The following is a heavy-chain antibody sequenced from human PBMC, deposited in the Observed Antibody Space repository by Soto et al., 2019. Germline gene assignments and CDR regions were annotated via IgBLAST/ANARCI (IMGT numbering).Heavy chain of an antibody. V-gene: IGHV3-53*02. Sequence: ELQLVETGGGLIQPGGSLRLSCAASGFIVSTNYVSWVRQAPGKGLEWVSVIYSGGTTYYADSVKGRFTISRDTSKNKVFLQMTSLGAEDTAIYYCARHHYYYRSGLSPYRLDVWGQGTAVTVSS. CDR2: IYSGGTT. J-gene: IGHJ6*02. CDR3: ARHHYYYRSGLSPYRLDV. D-gene: IGHD3-22*01. CDR1: GFIVSTNY.